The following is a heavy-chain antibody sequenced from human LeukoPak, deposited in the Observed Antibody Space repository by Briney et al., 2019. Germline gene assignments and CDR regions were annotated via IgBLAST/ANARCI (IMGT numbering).Heavy chain of an antibody. Sequence: GESLRLSCAASGFSFSSYEMNWVRQAPGKGLEWISYISASGTLTHYADSVEGRFTISRDNAKNSLYLQMSNLRGEDTALYYCARDGTPIYSNGWVYMDVWGKGTTVTISS. CDR1: GFSFSSYE. D-gene: IGHD6-25*01. CDR3: ARDGTPIYSNGWVYMDV. CDR2: ISASGTLT. V-gene: IGHV3-48*03. J-gene: IGHJ6*04.